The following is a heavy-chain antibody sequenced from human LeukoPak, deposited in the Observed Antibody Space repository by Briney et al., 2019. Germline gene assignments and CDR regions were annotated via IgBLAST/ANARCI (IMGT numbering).Heavy chain of an antibody. CDR1: GFTFSSYS. Sequence: GGSLRLSCAASGFTFSSYSMNWVRQAPGKGLEWVSSISSSSSYIYYADSVKDRFTISRDNAKNSLYLQMNSLRAEDTAVYYCAREIVVVPAAIILYYYGMDVWGQGTTVTVSS. J-gene: IGHJ6*02. D-gene: IGHD2-2*02. CDR3: AREIVVVPAAIILYYYGMDV. V-gene: IGHV3-21*01. CDR2: ISSSSSYI.